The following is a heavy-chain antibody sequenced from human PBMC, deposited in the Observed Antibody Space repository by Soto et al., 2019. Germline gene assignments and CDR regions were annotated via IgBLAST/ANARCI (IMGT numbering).Heavy chain of an antibody. V-gene: IGHV1-46*01. CDR1: GYVFSSSF. J-gene: IGHJ6*02. D-gene: IGHD2-21*02. Sequence: WASVKVSCKASGYVFSSSFVHWVRQAPGQGLEWMAMINPTVGSTSYAHNFQGRIAVTRDTSTATVYLDLSSLRSADTAIYYCAREVNTVIMTGDTEDYSGLDVWGQGTTVTVYS. CDR3: AREVNTVIMTGDTEDYSGLDV. CDR2: INPTVGST.